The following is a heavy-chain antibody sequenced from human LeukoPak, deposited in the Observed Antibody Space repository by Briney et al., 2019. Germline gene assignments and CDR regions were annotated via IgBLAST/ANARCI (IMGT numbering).Heavy chain of an antibody. CDR3: AKAPHYDFWSGYNYYYYSMDV. CDR2: ISYDGSNK. D-gene: IGHD3-3*01. J-gene: IGHJ6*02. V-gene: IGHV3-30*18. Sequence: GGSLRLSCAASGFTFSSYGMHWVRQAPGKGLEWVAVISYDGSNKYYADSVKGRFTISRDNSKSTLYLQMNSLRAEDTAVYYCAKAPHYDFWSGYNYYYYSMDVWGQGTTVTVSS. CDR1: GFTFSSYG.